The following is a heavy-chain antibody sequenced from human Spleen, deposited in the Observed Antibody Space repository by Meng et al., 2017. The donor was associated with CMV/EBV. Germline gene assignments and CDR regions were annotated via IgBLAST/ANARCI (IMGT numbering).Heavy chain of an antibody. D-gene: IGHD6-19*01. Sequence: GESLKISCAASGFTFSTFNMNWVRQAPGKGLEWVSCISSTSFIYYADSVKGRFTISRDDAKNSLYLQMNSLRVEDTAVYYCAREQPSSVAGTSRWFDPWGQGTLVTVSS. CDR2: ISSTSFI. CDR1: GFTFSTFN. CDR3: AREQPSSVAGTSRWFDP. V-gene: IGHV3-21*04. J-gene: IGHJ5*02.